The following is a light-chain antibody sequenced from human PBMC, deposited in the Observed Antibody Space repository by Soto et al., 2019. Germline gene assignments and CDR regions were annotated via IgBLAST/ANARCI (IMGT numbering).Light chain of an antibody. Sequence: QSVLTQPPSVSGTPGQRVTISCSGSRSNIGSNAVNWYHQFPGAAPNLLIYTDSQRPSGVPDRISGAKSATSASLAISGLQSDDEAFYYCATWDDSLNGRVFGGGTKVTVL. J-gene: IGLJ2*01. V-gene: IGLV1-44*01. CDR1: RSNIGSNA. CDR3: ATWDDSLNGRV. CDR2: TDS.